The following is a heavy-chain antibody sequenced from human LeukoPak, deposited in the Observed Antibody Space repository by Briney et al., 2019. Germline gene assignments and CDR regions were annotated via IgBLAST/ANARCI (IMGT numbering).Heavy chain of an antibody. CDR3: ARDSLLPYSSSSLYYYYGMDV. Sequence: GGSLRLSCAASGFTFSSYWMSWVRQAPGKGLEWVANIKQDGSEKYYVDSVKGRSTISRDNAKNSLYLQMNSLRAEDTAVYYCARDSLLPYSSSSLYYYYGMDVWGQGTTVTVSS. V-gene: IGHV3-7*01. CDR1: GFTFSSYW. J-gene: IGHJ6*02. CDR2: IKQDGSEK. D-gene: IGHD6-6*01.